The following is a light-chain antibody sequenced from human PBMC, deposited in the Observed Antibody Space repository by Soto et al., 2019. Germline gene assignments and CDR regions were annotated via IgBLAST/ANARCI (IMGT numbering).Light chain of an antibody. CDR1: QSIGAY. CDR2: FAS. Sequence: DIQMTQSPSSLSASVGDRVIITCRAGQSIGAYLNWYQHKSGQAPRLLIFFASTLQTGVPSRFSGSGSGTHFSLTITNLQPEDFATYDCQQTHSSPVAFGQGTKVEMK. CDR3: QQTHSSPVA. V-gene: IGKV1-39*01. J-gene: IGKJ1*01.